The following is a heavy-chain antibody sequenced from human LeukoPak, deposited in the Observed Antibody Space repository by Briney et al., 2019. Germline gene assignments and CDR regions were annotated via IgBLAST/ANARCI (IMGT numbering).Heavy chain of an antibody. D-gene: IGHD6-13*01. J-gene: IGHJ4*02. CDR2: IRYDGSNK. V-gene: IGHV3-30*02. CDR1: GFTFSSYG. CDR3: AKDRRGYSSSWFDY. Sequence: PGGSLRLSCAASGFTFSSYGMHWVRQAPGKGLEWVAFIRYDGSNKYYADSVKGRFTISRDNSKNTLYLQTNSLRAEDTAVYYCAKDRRGYSSSWFDYWGQGTLVTVSS.